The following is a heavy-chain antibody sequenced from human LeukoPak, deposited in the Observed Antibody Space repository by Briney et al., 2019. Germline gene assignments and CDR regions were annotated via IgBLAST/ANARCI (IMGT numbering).Heavy chain of an antibody. CDR3: ARGYGDTESLDY. J-gene: IGHJ4*02. V-gene: IGHV3-48*01. Sequence: GGSLRLSCAASGFSFSTYSMNWVRQAPGKRLEWVSYISSSSSTTYYADSVKGRFTISRDNAKNSLYLQMNSLRAEDTAVYYCARGYGDTESLDYWGQGTLVTVSS. CDR2: ISSSSSTT. D-gene: IGHD4-17*01. CDR1: GFSFSTYS.